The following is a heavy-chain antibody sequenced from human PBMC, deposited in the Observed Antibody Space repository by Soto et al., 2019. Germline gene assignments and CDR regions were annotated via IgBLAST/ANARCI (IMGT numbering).Heavy chain of an antibody. V-gene: IGHV1-18*01. J-gene: IGHJ4*02. D-gene: IGHD2-21*02. CDR2: VSTDKGNT. CDR3: ARDRDWNLDY. Sequence: ASVKVSCKASGYSFTTYGMTWVRQAPGQGLEWMGWVSTDKGNTKYAQNFQSRATLTTDTSTSTAYMELRSLRSDDTAVYYCARDRDWNLDYWGQGTLVTVSS. CDR1: GYSFTTYG.